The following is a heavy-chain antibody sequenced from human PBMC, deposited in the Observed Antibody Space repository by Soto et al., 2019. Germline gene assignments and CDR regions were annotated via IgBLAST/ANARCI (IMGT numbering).Heavy chain of an antibody. CDR3: ARGDRGAFDI. J-gene: IGHJ3*02. Sequence: EVQLVESGAGLVQPGEYLRLSCAASGFTFSYYWMHWVRQAPGKGLVWVSRIHSDGSSTTYADSVKGRFTISRDNARNTVYLQMNSLRVEDTAVYYCARGDRGAFDIWGQGTVVSVSS. V-gene: IGHV3-74*01. CDR2: IHSDGSST. D-gene: IGHD1-26*01. CDR1: GFTFSYYW.